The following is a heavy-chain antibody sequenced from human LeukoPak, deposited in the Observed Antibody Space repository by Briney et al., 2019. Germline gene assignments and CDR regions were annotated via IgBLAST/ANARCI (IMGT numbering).Heavy chain of an antibody. CDR3: AKDVDGDCYSDAFDI. D-gene: IGHD2-21*02. CDR2: ISWDSDRI. V-gene: IGHV3-9*01. Sequence: GGSLRLSCAASGFTFDDYAMHWVRQAPGKGLEWVSGISWDSDRIGYGDSVKGRFTISRDNAKNSLYVQMNSLRAEDTALYYCAKDVDGDCYSDAFDIWGQGTMVTVSS. J-gene: IGHJ3*02. CDR1: GFTFDDYA.